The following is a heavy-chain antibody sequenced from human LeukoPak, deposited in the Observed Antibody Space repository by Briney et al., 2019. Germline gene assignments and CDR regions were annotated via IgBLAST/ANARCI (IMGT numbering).Heavy chain of an antibody. CDR2: IYYSGST. V-gene: IGHV4-31*03. Sequence: SETLSLTCTVSGGSISSGGYYWSWIRQHPGKGLEWIGYIYYSGSTYYNPSLKSRVTISVDTSKNQFSLKLSSVTAADTAVYYCARAVATISYYYYYMDVWGKGTTVTVSS. D-gene: IGHD5-12*01. J-gene: IGHJ6*03. CDR1: GGSISSGGYY. CDR3: ARAVATISYYYYYMDV.